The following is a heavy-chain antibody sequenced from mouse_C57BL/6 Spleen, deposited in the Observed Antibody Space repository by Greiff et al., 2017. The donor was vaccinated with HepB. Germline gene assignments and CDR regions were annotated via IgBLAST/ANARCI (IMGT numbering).Heavy chain of an antibody. J-gene: IGHJ3*01. CDR2: INPNNGGT. D-gene: IGHD2-4*01. V-gene: IGHV1-22*01. CDR3: ARGYEYPLAY. Sequence: VQLKESGPELVKPGASVKMSCKASGYTFTDYNMHWVKQSHGKSLEWIGYINPNNGGTSYNQKFKGKATLTVNKSSSTAYMELRSLTSEDSAVYYCARGYEYPLAYWGQGTLVTVSA. CDR1: GYTFTDYN.